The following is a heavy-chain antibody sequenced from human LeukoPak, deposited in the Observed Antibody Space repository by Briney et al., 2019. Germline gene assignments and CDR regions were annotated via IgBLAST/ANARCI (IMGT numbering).Heavy chain of an antibody. CDR1: GFSFSYYG. CDR2: VWYDGTNK. Sequence: GGSLRLSCAASGFSFSYYGMHWVRQAPGKGLEWVAAVWYDGTNKNYADSVKGRFTISRDNSKNTLYLQMNSLRAEDTAVYYCAKDRGYSYGTGGWFDPWGQGTLVTVSS. J-gene: IGHJ5*02. CDR3: AKDRGYSYGTGGWFDP. V-gene: IGHV3-33*06. D-gene: IGHD5-18*01.